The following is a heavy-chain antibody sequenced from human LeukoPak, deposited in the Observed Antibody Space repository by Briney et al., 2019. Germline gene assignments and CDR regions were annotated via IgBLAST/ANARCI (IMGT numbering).Heavy chain of an antibody. Sequence: ASVKVSCNASGYTFTHYYIRWVRQAPRHGLQWMGWINPNSGDTKYAQQFQGRVSMTRDTSITTAYMELNRPTSDDTAVYYCTRVFRAADYWGQGTLVIVSS. CDR3: TRVFRAADY. CDR2: INPNSGDT. CDR1: GYTFTHYY. J-gene: IGHJ4*02. V-gene: IGHV1-2*02. D-gene: IGHD2-15*01.